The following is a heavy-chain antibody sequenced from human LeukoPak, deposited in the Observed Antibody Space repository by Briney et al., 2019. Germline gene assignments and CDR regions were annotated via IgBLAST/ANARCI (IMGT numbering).Heavy chain of an antibody. D-gene: IGHD3-22*01. Sequence: GGSRRLSWAASGFTFSSYAMSWVRQAPGKGLEWVSAISGSGGSTYYADSVKGRFTISRDNSKNTLYLQMNSLRAEDTAVYYCAKQEVVVTSFDYWGQGTLVTVSS. CDR1: GFTFSSYA. V-gene: IGHV3-23*01. CDR2: ISGSGGST. J-gene: IGHJ4*02. CDR3: AKQEVVVTSFDY.